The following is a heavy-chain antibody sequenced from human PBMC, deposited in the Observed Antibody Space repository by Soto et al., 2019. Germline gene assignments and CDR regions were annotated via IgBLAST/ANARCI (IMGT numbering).Heavy chain of an antibody. Sequence: EELLVESGGGWVQPGGSLRLSCAASGFAVSRSYTSWVRQAPGKGLEWVSIIYSDDNTDYADSVKGRFTISRDNSKNTLYLPMNRLRGEGTAVYYGARAAYSSNARVWGQGTQVTVSS. V-gene: IGHV3-66*01. D-gene: IGHD6-13*01. CDR2: IYSDDNT. CDR3: ARAAYSSNARV. CDR1: GFAVSRSY. J-gene: IGHJ4*02.